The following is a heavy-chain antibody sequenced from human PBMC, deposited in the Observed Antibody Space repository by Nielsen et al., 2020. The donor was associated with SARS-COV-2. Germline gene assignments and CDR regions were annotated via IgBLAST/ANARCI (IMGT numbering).Heavy chain of an antibody. CDR2: INPYSGDT. V-gene: IGHV1-2*02. CDR3: ARDISAVAGSRLNYYGMDV. D-gene: IGHD6-19*01. CDR1: GYTFTGYY. J-gene: IGHJ6*02. Sequence: ASVKVSCKASGYTFTGYYMHWVRQAPGQGLEWMGCINPYSGDTKYAQKFQGRVSMTRDTSISTGYMDLSRLTSDDTAVYYCARDISAVAGSRLNYYGMDVWGQGTTVTVSS.